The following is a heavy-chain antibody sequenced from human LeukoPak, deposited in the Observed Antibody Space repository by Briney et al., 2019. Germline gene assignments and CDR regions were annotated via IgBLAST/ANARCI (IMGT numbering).Heavy chain of an antibody. D-gene: IGHD5-18*01. CDR3: ARDGSKEDTAMITARFDY. Sequence: SGGPLRLSCAASGFTFSSYSMNWVRQAPGEGLEWVSSISSSDSYIYYADSVKGRFTISRDNAKNSLFLQMNSLRAEDTAVYYCARDGSKEDTAMITARFDYWGQGTLVTVS. CDR2: ISSSDSYI. J-gene: IGHJ4*02. V-gene: IGHV3-21*01. CDR1: GFTFSSYS.